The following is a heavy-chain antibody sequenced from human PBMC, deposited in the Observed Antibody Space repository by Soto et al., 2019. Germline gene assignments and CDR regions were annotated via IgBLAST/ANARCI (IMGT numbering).Heavy chain of an antibody. CDR1: GGTFSSHA. J-gene: IGHJ4*02. CDR3: ARVPGSPMVRGVIIPYYFDY. D-gene: IGHD3-10*01. Sequence: SVKVSCKASGGTFSSHAISWVRQAPGQGLEWMGGIIPIFGTANYAQKFQGRVTITADKSTSTAYMELSSLRSEDTAVYYCARVPGSPMVRGVIIPYYFDYWGQGTLVTVSS. V-gene: IGHV1-69*06. CDR2: IIPIFGTA.